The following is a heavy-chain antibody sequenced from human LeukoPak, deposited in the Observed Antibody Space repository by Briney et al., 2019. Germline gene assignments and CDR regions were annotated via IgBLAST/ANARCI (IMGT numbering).Heavy chain of an antibody. V-gene: IGHV1-2*02. D-gene: IGHD3-3*01. CDR3: ARAPTYDFWSGYSYYFDY. Sequence: ASVKVSCKASGYTFTGYYMHWVRQAPGQGLEWMGWINPNSGGTNYAQKFQGRVTMTRDTSISTAYMELSRLRSDDTAVYYCARAPTYDFWSGYSYYFDYWGQGTLVTVSS. J-gene: IGHJ4*02. CDR1: GYTFTGYY. CDR2: INPNSGGT.